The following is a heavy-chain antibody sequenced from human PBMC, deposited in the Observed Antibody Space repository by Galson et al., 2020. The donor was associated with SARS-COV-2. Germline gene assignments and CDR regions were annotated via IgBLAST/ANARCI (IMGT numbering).Heavy chain of an antibody. CDR1: GGSISSSSYY. V-gene: IGHV4-39*07. J-gene: IGHJ2*01. Sequence: SETLSLTCTVSGGSISSSSYYWGWIRQPPGKGLEWIGSIYYSGSTYYNPSLKSRVTISVDTSKNQFSLKLSSVTAADTAVYYCAREGVVTTAYFDLWGRGTLVTVSS. CDR2: IYYSGST. CDR3: AREGVVTTAYFDL. D-gene: IGHD3-3*01.